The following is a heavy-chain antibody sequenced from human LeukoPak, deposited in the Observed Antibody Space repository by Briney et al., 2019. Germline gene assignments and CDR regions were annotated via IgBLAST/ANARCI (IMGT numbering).Heavy chain of an antibody. CDR1: GGTFSSYA. Sequence: ASVKVSCKASGGTFSSYAISWVRQAPGQGLEWMGGIIPIFGTANYAQKFQGRVTITADESTSTAYMELSSLRSEDTAVYYCARGGIVVVPAAIPYYYHGMDVWGQGTTVTVSS. J-gene: IGHJ6*02. D-gene: IGHD2-2*02. V-gene: IGHV1-69*13. CDR3: ARGGIVVVPAAIPYYYHGMDV. CDR2: IIPIFGTA.